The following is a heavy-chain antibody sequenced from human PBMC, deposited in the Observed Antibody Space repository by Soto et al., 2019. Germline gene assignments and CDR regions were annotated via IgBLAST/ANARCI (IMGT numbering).Heavy chain of an antibody. V-gene: IGHV4-59*08. Sequence: QVQLQESGPGLVKPSENLSLTCTVSGGSISSYYWSWIRQPPGKGLEWIGYIYYSGSTNYNPSLKSRVTISVDTSKNQFSLKLSSVTAADTAVYYCASLTVAGTVGVDYWGQGTLVTVSS. CDR2: IYYSGST. D-gene: IGHD6-19*01. CDR3: ASLTVAGTVGVDY. J-gene: IGHJ4*02. CDR1: GGSISSYY.